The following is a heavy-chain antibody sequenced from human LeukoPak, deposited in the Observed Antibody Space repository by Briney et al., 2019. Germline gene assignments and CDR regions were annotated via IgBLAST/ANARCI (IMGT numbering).Heavy chain of an antibody. J-gene: IGHJ4*02. D-gene: IGHD1-26*01. CDR1: GGFFSGFY. V-gene: IGHV4-34*01. CDR3: AIIVGAINY. CDR2: INHSGST. Sequence: SETLSLTRAVYGGFFSGFYLGLVRPPPRKGLEWIGEINHSGSTNYNPSLKSRVTISVDTSKNQFSLKLSSVTAADTAVYYCAIIVGAINYWGQGTLVTVSS.